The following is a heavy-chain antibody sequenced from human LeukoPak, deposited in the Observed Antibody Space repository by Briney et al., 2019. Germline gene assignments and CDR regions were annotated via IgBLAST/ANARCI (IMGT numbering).Heavy chain of an antibody. J-gene: IGHJ6*03. D-gene: IGHD2-15*01. CDR1: GGSISSSSYY. CDR2: IHYSGST. V-gene: IGHV4-39*07. Sequence: NPSETLSLTCTVSGGSISSSSYYWAWIRQPPGKGLEWIGSIHYSGSTYYNPSLKSRVTISINTSKNQFSLKLRFVTAADTAVYYCARVRCSGGSCPYYYYYYYMDVWGKGTTVTVSS. CDR3: ARVRCSGGSCPYYYYYYYMDV.